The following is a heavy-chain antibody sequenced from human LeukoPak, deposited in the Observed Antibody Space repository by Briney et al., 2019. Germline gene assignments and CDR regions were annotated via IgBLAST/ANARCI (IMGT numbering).Heavy chain of an antibody. CDR1: GGSFSGYY. J-gene: IGHJ3*02. D-gene: IGHD6-19*01. CDR2: INHSGST. V-gene: IGHV4-34*01. CDR3: ASGSSGWADAFDI. Sequence: PSETLSLTCAVYGGSFSGYYWSWIRQPPGKGLEWIGEINHSGSTNYNPSLKSRVTISVDTSKNQFSLKLSSVTAADTAVYYCASGSSGWADAFDIWGQGTMVTVSS.